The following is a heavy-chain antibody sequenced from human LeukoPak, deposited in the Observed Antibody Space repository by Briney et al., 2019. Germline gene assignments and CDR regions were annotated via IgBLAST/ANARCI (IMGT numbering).Heavy chain of an antibody. CDR1: GGSFSGYY. V-gene: IGHV4-34*01. J-gene: IGHJ4*02. D-gene: IGHD3-22*01. Sequence: SETLSLTCAVYGGSFSGYYWSWIRQPPGKGLEWIGEINHSGSTNYNPSLKSRVTISVDTSKNQFSLKLSSVTAADTAVYYCARGPRPDSSGQGGYFDYWGQGTLVTVSS. CDR2: INHSGST. CDR3: ARGPRPDSSGQGGYFDY.